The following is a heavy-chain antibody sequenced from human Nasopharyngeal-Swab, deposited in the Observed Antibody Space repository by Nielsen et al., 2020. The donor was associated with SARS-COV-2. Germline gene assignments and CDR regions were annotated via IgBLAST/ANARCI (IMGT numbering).Heavy chain of an antibody. D-gene: IGHD6-6*01. CDR1: GYNFAVYI. J-gene: IGHJ4*02. V-gene: IGHV1-3*01. CDR3: ARHFYSRSSRLLYLDY. Sequence: ASVKVSCKASGYNFAVYIMHWVRQAPGQGLEWMGWINAGNGDTKYSQKFQDIVTFTRDTSADTAYMELSSLRSEDTAVYFCARHFYSRSSRLLYLDYWGQGTLVTVSS. CDR2: INAGNGDT.